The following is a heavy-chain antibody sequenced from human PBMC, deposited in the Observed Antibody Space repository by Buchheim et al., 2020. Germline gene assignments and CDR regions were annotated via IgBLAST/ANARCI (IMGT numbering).Heavy chain of an antibody. Sequence: QVQLVESGGGVVQPGRSLRLSCAASGFTFSSYGMHWVRQAPGKGLEWVAVISYDGSNKYYADSVKGRFTISRDNSKNTLYLQMNSLRAEDTAVYYCAKETEEWLSYYYYGMDVWGQGTT. V-gene: IGHV3-30*18. CDR1: GFTFSSYG. CDR2: ISYDGSNK. D-gene: IGHD5-12*01. CDR3: AKETEEWLSYYYYGMDV. J-gene: IGHJ6*02.